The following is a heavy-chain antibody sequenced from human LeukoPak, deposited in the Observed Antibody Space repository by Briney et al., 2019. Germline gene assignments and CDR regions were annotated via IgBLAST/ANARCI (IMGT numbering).Heavy chain of an antibody. J-gene: IGHJ6*04. V-gene: IGHV3-48*03. CDR3: ARDGTPICSSGWVYMDV. CDR1: GFSFSSYE. CDR2: ISASGTLT. Sequence: GGSPRLSCAASGFSFSSYEMNWVRQAPGKGLEWISYISASGTLTHYADSVEGRFTISRDNAKNSLYLQMNSLRGEDTAVYYCARDGTPICSSGWVYMDVWGKGTTVTISS. D-gene: IGHD6-25*01.